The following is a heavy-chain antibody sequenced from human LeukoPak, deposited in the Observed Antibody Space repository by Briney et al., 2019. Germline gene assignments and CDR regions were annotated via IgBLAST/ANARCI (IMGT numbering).Heavy chain of an antibody. CDR2: INPSGGTT. J-gene: IGHJ5*02. D-gene: IGHD2-15*01. CDR1: GYTFTSYY. Sequence: ASVKVSCKASGYTFTSYYMHWVRQAPGQGHEWMGIINPSGGTTGYAQKFQGRVTMTRDTSTSTVYMELSSLRSDDTAVYYCARAHCSGGACPNWFDPWGQGTLVTVSS. CDR3: ARAHCSGGACPNWFDP. V-gene: IGHV1-46*01.